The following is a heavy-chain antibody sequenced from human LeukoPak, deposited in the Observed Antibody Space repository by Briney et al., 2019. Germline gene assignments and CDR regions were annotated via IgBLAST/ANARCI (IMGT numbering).Heavy chain of an antibody. Sequence: GGSLRLSCAASGFTFSSYAMSWVRQAPGKGLEWVSAISGSGGSTYYADSVKGRFTISRDNAKNSLYLQMNSLRVEDTAVYYCARDSEWLPDYWGQGTLVTVSS. D-gene: IGHD5-12*01. CDR2: ISGSGGST. CDR3: ARDSEWLPDY. CDR1: GFTFSSYA. V-gene: IGHV3-23*01. J-gene: IGHJ4*02.